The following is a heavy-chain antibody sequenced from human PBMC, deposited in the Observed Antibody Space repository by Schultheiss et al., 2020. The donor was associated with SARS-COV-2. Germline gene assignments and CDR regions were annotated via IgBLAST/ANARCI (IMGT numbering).Heavy chain of an antibody. Sequence: GGSLRLSCAASGFTFTSYAMSWVRQAPGKGLEWVAVIWYDGSNKYYADSVKGRFTISRDTSKNTLFLQMNSLRAEDTAVYYCARDWANYGMDVWGQGTTVTVSS. CDR3: ARDWANYGMDV. J-gene: IGHJ6*02. CDR2: IWYDGSNK. V-gene: IGHV3-33*08. CDR1: GFTFTSYA. D-gene: IGHD3-16*01.